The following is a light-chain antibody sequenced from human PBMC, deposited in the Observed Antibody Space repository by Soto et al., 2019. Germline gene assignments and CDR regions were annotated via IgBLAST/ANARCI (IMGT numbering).Light chain of an antibody. CDR3: QQRSNWPPIT. Sequence: EIVLTQSPDTLSLSPGERATLSCWASHSVTTHLAWFQQRPGQTPRLLIYDASNRATGIPARFSGSGSGTDFTLTISSLEAEDFAVYYCQQRSNWPPITFGQGTRLEI. CDR1: HSVTTH. CDR2: DAS. J-gene: IGKJ5*01. V-gene: IGKV3-11*01.